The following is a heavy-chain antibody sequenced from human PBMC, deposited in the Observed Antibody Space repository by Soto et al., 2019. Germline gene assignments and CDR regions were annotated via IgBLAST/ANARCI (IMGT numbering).Heavy chain of an antibody. Sequence: QVQLVESGGGVVQPGRSLRLSCAASGFTFSSYAMHWVRQAPGKGLEWVAVISYDGRNKYYADSVKGRFTISRDNSKNTLYLEMNSLRVDDTAVYHCVRDTAYCSGGTCYSSHDMDVWCQGTTVTVSS. V-gene: IGHV3-30*04. J-gene: IGHJ6*02. CDR1: GFTFSSYA. CDR3: VRDTAYCSGGTCYSSHDMDV. D-gene: IGHD2-15*01. CDR2: ISYDGRNK.